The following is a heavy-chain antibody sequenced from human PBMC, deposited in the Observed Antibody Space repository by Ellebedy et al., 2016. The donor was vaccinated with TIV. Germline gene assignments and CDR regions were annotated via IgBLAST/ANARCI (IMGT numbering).Heavy chain of an antibody. Sequence: PGGSLRLSCAASGFTFSNFWMHWVRQVPGKGLLCVSRVNIDGSTITYADSVKGRFTVSRDNAKNSLYLHMKSLRAEDTAVYYCVRDHQAHDYWGQGSLVTVSS. CDR3: VRDHQAHDY. V-gene: IGHV3-74*01. J-gene: IGHJ4*02. CDR1: GFTFSNFW. CDR2: VNIDGSTI.